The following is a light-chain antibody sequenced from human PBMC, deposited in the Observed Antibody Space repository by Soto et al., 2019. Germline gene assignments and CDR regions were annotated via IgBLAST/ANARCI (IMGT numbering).Light chain of an antibody. CDR2: DVS. V-gene: IGLV2-14*03. CDR1: SSDVGGYNY. CDR3: SSYTSSSTLVV. Sequence: QSALTQPASVSGSPGQPITISCTGTSSDVGGYNYVSWYQQHPGKAPKVMIYDVSYRPSGVSNRFSGSKSGNTASLTISGLQVEDEADYYCSSYTSSSTLVVFGGGTKLTVL. J-gene: IGLJ2*01.